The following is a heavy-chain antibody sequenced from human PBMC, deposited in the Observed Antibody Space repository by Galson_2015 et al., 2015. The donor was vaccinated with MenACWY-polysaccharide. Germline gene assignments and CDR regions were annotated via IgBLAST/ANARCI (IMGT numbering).Heavy chain of an antibody. CDR2: INHSGST. J-gene: IGHJ4*02. D-gene: IGHD3-3*01. CDR1: GGSFSGYY. V-gene: IGHV4-34*01. Sequence: SETLSLTCAVYGGSFSGYYWSWTRQPPGKGLEWIGEINHSGSTNYNPSLKSRVTISVDTSKNQFSLKLSSVTAADTAVYYCARKAQFRYYDFWSGYFYYFDYWGQGTLVTVSS. CDR3: ARKAQFRYYDFWSGYFYYFDY.